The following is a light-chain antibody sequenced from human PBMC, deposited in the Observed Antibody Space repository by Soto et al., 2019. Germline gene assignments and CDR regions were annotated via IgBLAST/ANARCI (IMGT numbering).Light chain of an antibody. V-gene: IGKV1-39*01. Sequence: DIPMTQSPSSLSASVGDRVTITCRASQSISSYLNWYQQKPGKAPKLLIYAASSLQSGVPSRFSGSGSGTDFTLTISRLQPEDFATYYCQQSYSTPPWTFGQGTKVEIK. J-gene: IGKJ1*01. CDR2: AAS. CDR1: QSISSY. CDR3: QQSYSTPPWT.